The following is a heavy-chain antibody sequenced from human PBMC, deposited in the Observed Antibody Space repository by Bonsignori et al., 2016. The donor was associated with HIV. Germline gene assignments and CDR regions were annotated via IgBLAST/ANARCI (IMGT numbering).Heavy chain of an antibody. CDR1: GYTLNQVS. J-gene: IGHJ2*01. CDR3: TYVSTTTTTGRGRRSLLSGFGVTYF. Sequence: QVQLGQSGAEVKKPGASVKVSCKVSGYTLNQVSIHWVRQGPGKGLEWMGGYDPEEGETVFAERFQGRVTMIEDTSTDTAYMELSSLDLLERRPVVVTYVSTTTTTGRGRRSLLSGFGVTYF. D-gene: IGHD3-10*01. CDR2: YDPEEGET. V-gene: IGHV1-24*01.